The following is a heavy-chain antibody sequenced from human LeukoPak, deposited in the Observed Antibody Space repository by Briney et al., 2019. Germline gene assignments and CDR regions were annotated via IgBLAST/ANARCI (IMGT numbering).Heavy chain of an antibody. V-gene: IGHV4-4*07. D-gene: IGHD3-22*01. CDR2: IYTSGST. CDR1: GGSISSYY. J-gene: IGHJ4*02. CDR3: ARDLGETYYYDSSGRQDDY. Sequence: PSETLSLTCTVSGGSISSYYWSWIRQPAGKGLEWIGRIYTSGSTNYNPSLKSRVTMSVDTSKNQFSLKLSSVTAADTAVYYCARDLGETYYYDSSGRQDDYWGQGTLVTVSS.